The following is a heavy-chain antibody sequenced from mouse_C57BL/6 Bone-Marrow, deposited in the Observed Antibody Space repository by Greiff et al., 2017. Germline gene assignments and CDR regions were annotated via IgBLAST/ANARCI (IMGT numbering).Heavy chain of an antibody. V-gene: IGHV1-52*01. D-gene: IGHD2-5*01. CDR2: IDPSDSET. CDR1: GYTFTSYW. J-gene: IGHJ1*03. CDR3: ASDSNWYFDV. Sequence: QVHLQQPGAELVRPGSSVKLSCKASGYTFTSYWMHWVKQRPIQGLEWIGNIDPSDSETHYNQKFKDKATLTVDKSSSTAYMQLSSLTSEDSAVYYCASDSNWYFDVWGTGTTVTVSS.